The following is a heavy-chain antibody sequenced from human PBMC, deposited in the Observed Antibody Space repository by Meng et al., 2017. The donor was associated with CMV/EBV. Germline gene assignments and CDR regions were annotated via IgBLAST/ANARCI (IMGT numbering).Heavy chain of an antibody. CDR3: ARRYCSSTSCPPYYGMDV. CDR2: ISSSSSYI. D-gene: IGHD2-2*01. CDR1: GFTFSSYS. Sequence: GESLKISCAASGFTFSSYSMNWVRQAPGKGLEWVSSISSSSSYIYYADSVKGRFTISRDNAKNSPYLQMNSLRAEDTAVYYCARRYCSSTSCPPYYGMDVWGQGTTVTVSS. V-gene: IGHV3-21*01. J-gene: IGHJ6*02.